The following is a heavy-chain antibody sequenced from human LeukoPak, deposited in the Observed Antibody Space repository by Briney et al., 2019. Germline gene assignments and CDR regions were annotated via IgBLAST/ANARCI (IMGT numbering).Heavy chain of an antibody. CDR1: GFTFSSFA. CDR3: AKGKILGGN. Sequence: QSGGSLRLSCAASGFTFSSFAMSWVRQAPGKGLECVSTITASGGTTYYADSVEGRFTISRDNSKNTLYLQMNSLRAEDTAVYYCAKGKILGGNRGQGTLVTVSS. D-gene: IGHD4-23*01. J-gene: IGHJ4*02. V-gene: IGHV3-23*01. CDR2: ITASGGTT.